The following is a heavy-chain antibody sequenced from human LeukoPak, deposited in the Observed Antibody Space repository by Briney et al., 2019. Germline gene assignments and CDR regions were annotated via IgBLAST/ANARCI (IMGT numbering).Heavy chain of an antibody. Sequence: SETLSLTCTVSGYSISSGYFWGWIRQPPGKGPEWIGSINPRGSAYCNPSLKSRVTISLDTSKNQFSLKLNSVTAADTAVYYCARDGRGTFDIWGRGTMVTVSS. V-gene: IGHV4-38-2*02. CDR3: ARDGRGTFDI. D-gene: IGHD3-16*01. CDR1: GYSISSGYF. J-gene: IGHJ3*02. CDR2: INPRGSA.